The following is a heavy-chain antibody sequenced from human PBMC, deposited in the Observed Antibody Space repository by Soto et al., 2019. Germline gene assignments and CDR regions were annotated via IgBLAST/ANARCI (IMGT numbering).Heavy chain of an antibody. V-gene: IGHV2-70*11. D-gene: IGHD3-22*01. J-gene: IGHJ4*02. CDR2: IDWDDDK. CDR3: ARHAYCDRSGHFDY. CDR1: GFSLSTSGMC. Sequence: SGPTLVNPTQTLTLTCTFSGFSLSTSGMCVSWIRQPPGKALEWLARIDWDDDKYYSTSLKTRLTISKDTSKNQVVLTMTNMEPVDTATYFCARHAYCDRSGHFDYWGQGSLVTVYS.